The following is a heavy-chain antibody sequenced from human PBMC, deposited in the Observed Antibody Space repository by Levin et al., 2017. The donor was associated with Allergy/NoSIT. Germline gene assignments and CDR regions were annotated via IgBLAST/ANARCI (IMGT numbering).Heavy chain of an antibody. Sequence: RASVKVSCKPSGYTFTDYVIGWVRQAPGQGLEWLGWISPYNGHTSYGQKFQGRVTMTADTSTSLVYMELRNLRSDDSAVYYCARDGAPWGSRQFFDYWGQGTLVTVSS. CDR1: GYTFTDYV. V-gene: IGHV1-18*01. CDR3: ARDGAPWGSRQFFDY. J-gene: IGHJ4*02. D-gene: IGHD7-27*01. CDR2: ISPYNGHT.